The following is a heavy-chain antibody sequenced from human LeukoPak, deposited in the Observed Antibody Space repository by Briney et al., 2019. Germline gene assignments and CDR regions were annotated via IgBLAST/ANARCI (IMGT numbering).Heavy chain of an antibody. D-gene: IGHD6-19*01. CDR3: ARDLSAAFDC. J-gene: IGHJ4*02. CDR1: GFPFSSYG. CDR2: LVYDARS. Sequence: PGGSLRLSCAASGFPFSSYGMHWVRQAPGKGLEWVARLVYDARSDYANSVKGRFSISRDDSKNTLFLDMSNLRVEDTALYYCARDLSAAFDCWGQGVLVTVSS. V-gene: IGHV3-33*01.